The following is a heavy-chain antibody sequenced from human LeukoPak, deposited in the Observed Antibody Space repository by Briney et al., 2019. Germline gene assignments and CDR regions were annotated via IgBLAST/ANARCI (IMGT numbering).Heavy chain of an antibody. CDR2: IYYSGNT. CDR1: GVSISSSNSY. J-gene: IGHJ4*02. V-gene: IGHV4-39*01. CDR3: PRQTGSGLFILP. D-gene: IGHD3/OR15-3a*01. Sequence: SVTLSLTCTVSGVSISSSNSYWGWIRQRPGKGLEWIGSIYYSGNTYYNASLKSQVSISIDTSKNQFSLRLTSVTAADTAVYYCPRQTGSGLFILPGGQGTLVTVSS.